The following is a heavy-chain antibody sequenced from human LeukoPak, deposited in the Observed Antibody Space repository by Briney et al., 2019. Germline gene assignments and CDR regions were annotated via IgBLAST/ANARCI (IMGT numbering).Heavy chain of an antibody. CDR1: GYTFTGYY. CDR2: INPNSGGT. V-gene: IGHV1-2*02. D-gene: IGHD2-2*01. CDR3: ARERIQDELLWAY. J-gene: IGHJ4*02. Sequence: ASVKVSCKASGYTFTGYYMHWVRQAPGQGLEWMGWINPNSGGTNYAQKFQGRVTMTRDTSISTAYMELSRLRSDDTAVYYYARERIQDELLWAYWGQGTLVTVSS.